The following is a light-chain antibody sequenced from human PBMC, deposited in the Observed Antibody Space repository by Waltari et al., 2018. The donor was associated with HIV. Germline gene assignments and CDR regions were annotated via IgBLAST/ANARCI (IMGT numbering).Light chain of an antibody. CDR2: NDD. CDR1: DSNTGSHA. CDR3: AAWDDGLNGVI. J-gene: IGLJ2*01. V-gene: IGLV1-36*01. Sequence: QSVLTQSPSVSEAPGQSVTISCSGSDSNTGSHAVTWYQQFPGKPPRLLVYNDDHILSGVADRLSASKSGTSASLAINDLQSEHESHYYCAAWDDGLNGVIFGGGTKVTVL.